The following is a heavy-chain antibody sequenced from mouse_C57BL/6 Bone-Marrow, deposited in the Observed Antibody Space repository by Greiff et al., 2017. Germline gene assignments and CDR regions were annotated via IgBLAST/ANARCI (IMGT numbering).Heavy chain of an antibody. CDR2: IYPGDGDT. D-gene: IGHD1-1*01. CDR1: GYAFSSSW. Sequence: QVQLQQSGPELVKPGASVKISCKASGYAFSSSWMNWVKQRPGKGLEWIGRIYPGDGDTNYNGKFKGKATLTADKSSSTAYMQLSSLTSEDSAVYLCARSFITTVVDYFDYWGQGTTLTVSS. V-gene: IGHV1-82*01. J-gene: IGHJ2*01. CDR3: ARSFITTVVDYFDY.